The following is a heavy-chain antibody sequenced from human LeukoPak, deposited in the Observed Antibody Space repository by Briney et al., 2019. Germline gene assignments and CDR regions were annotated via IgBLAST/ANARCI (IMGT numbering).Heavy chain of an antibody. J-gene: IGHJ4*02. CDR1: GYTFTSYG. Sequence: ASVKVSCKASGYTFTSYGISWVRQAPGQGLEWMGWISAYNGNTNYAQNLQGRLTMTTDTSTSTAYMELRSLRSDDTAMYYCARRSAAGYYFDYWGQGTLVTVSS. V-gene: IGHV1-18*01. CDR2: ISAYNGNT. D-gene: IGHD6-13*01. CDR3: ARRSAAGYYFDY.